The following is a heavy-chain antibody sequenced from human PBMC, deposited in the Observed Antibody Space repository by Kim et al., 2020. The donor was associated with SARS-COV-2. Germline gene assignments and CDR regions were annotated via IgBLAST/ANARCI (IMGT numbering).Heavy chain of an antibody. J-gene: IGHJ4*02. CDR3: AKGGTSWFVVGSYY. D-gene: IGHD6-13*01. V-gene: IGHV3-23*01. Sequence: AYSVKCRFTISRDNSKNTLYLQMSSLRAEDTAVYDCAKGGTSWFVVGSYYWGQGTLVTVSS.